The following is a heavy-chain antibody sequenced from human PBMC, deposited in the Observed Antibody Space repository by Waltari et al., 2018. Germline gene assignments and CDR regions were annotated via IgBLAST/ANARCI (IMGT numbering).Heavy chain of an antibody. CDR3: AKDTRDDYYYYGMDV. CDR2: ISWDGGST. CDR1: GFPFDVYT. J-gene: IGHJ6*02. V-gene: IGHV3-43*01. Sequence: EVQLVGSGGVVVQPGGSLSLSCAAFGFPFDVYTMHWVRQAPGKGLEWVSLISWDGGSTYYADSVKGRFTISRDNSKNSLYLQMNSLRTEDTALYYCAKDTRDDYYYYGMDVWGQGTTVTVSS.